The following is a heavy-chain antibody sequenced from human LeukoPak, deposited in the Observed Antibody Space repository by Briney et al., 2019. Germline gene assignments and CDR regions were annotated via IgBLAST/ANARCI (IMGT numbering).Heavy chain of an antibody. D-gene: IGHD1-26*01. CDR3: AKDQVVGATTDYYYYYMDV. J-gene: IGHJ6*03. Sequence: PGGSLRLSCAASGLTFSSYAMHRVRQAPGKGLEWVAFIRYDGSNKYYADSVKGRFTISRDNSKNTLYLQMNSLRAEDTAVYYCAKDQVVGATTDYYYYYMDVWGKGTTVTVSS. CDR2: IRYDGSNK. V-gene: IGHV3-30*02. CDR1: GLTFSSYA.